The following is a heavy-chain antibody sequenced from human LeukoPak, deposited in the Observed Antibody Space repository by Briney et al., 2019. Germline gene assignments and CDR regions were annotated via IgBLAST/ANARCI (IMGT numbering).Heavy chain of an antibody. D-gene: IGHD3-9*01. J-gene: IGHJ4*02. CDR3: ASVPDYDILTGYSPYYFDY. CDR2: IYHSGST. Sequence: SETLSLTCAVSGGSISSSNWRSWVRQPPGKGLEWIGEIYHSGSTNYNPSLKSRVTISVDKSKNQFSLKLSSVTAADTAVYYCASVPDYDILTGYSPYYFDYWGQGTLVTVSS. V-gene: IGHV4-4*02. CDR1: GGSISSSNW.